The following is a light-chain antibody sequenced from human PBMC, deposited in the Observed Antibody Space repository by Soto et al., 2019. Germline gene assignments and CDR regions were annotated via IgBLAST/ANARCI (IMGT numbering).Light chain of an antibody. J-gene: IGKJ1*01. CDR1: QSVSSSY. V-gene: IGKV3-20*01. Sequence: EIVLTQSPGTLSLSPGERATLSCRASQSVSSSYLAWYQQKPGQAPRLLIYGASSRATGIPDRFSGSGSGTDFTLTINRLEPEDFAVYYCQQYTQSLWTFGPGTKVDIK. CDR2: GAS. CDR3: QQYTQSLWT.